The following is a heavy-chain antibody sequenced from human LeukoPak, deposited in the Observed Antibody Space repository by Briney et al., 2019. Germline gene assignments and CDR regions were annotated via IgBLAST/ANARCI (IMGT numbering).Heavy chain of an antibody. V-gene: IGHV3-30-3*01. CDR1: GFTFSSYA. CDR3: AKDVGKWESLHFFDY. Sequence: GGSLRVSCAASGFTFSSYAMHWVRQAPGKGLEWVAVISYDGSNKYYADSVKGRFTISRDNSKNTLYLQMNSLRGDDTAVYYCAKDVGKWESLHFFDYWGQGTLVTVSS. CDR2: ISYDGSNK. D-gene: IGHD1-26*01. J-gene: IGHJ4*02.